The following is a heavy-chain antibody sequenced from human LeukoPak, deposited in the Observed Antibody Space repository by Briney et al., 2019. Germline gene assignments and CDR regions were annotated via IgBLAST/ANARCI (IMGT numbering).Heavy chain of an antibody. D-gene: IGHD2-15*01. J-gene: IGHJ4*02. CDR1: GFTFSSYG. V-gene: IGHV3-30*18. CDR3: AKDWSGYCSGGSCYGDY. CDR2: ISYDGSNK. Sequence: GGSLRLSCAAPGFTFSSYGMHWVRQAPGKGLEWVAVISYDGSNKYYADSVKGRFTISRDNSKNTLYLQMNSLRAEDTAVYYCAKDWSGYCSGGSCYGDYWGQGTLVTVSS.